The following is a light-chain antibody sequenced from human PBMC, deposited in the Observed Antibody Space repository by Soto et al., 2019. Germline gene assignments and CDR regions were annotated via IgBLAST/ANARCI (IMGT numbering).Light chain of an antibody. J-gene: IGLJ1*01. CDR1: SSDIGGYDY. V-gene: IGLV2-14*01. CDR3: GSYTSSITRV. CDR2: EVS. Sequence: QSALTQPASVSGSPGQSITISCTGTSSDIGGYDYVSWYQQHPGKAPKLMIYEVSNRPSGVSNRFSGSKSGSTASLTISGLQAEDEADYYCGSYTSSITRVFGTGTKVTVL.